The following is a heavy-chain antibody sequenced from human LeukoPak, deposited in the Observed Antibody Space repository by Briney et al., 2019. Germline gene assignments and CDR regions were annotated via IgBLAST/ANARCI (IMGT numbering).Heavy chain of an antibody. D-gene: IGHD3-10*01. Sequence: PSETLSLTCTVSGDSISRYYWSWIRQPAGKGLEWIGRIYDGGIITYNPPLKSRVTMSIDTSNNQFSLRLRFVTAADTAVYYCARDSGTTGEVKFDPWGQGTLVTVSS. CDR1: GDSISRYY. CDR3: ARDSGTTGEVKFDP. J-gene: IGHJ5*02. V-gene: IGHV4-4*07. CDR2: IYDGGII.